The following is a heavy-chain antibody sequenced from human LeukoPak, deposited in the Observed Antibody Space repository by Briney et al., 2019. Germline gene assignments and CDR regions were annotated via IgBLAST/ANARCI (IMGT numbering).Heavy chain of an antibody. CDR2: ISYDGSNK. J-gene: IGHJ4*02. CDR1: GFTVSSNY. Sequence: PGGSLRLSCAASGFTVSSNYMSWVRQAPGKGLEWVAVISYDGSNKYYADSVKGRFTISRDNSKNTLYLQMNSLRAEDTAVYYCARDHRGVRDYFDYWGQGTLVTVSS. V-gene: IGHV3-30-3*01. D-gene: IGHD3-10*01. CDR3: ARDHRGVRDYFDY.